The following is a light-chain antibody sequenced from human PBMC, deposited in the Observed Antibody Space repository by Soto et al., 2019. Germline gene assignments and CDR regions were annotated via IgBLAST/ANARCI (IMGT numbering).Light chain of an antibody. Sequence: DLVMTQTPLSSRVTLGQPASITCTSSESLVHSDGNTYLSWLHQRPGQPPRLLIHKISNRFPGVTDRFSGSGAGTEFTLRISRIEPEDAGTFFCLHVTPFPWAFGQGTKV. V-gene: IGKV2-24*01. CDR2: KIS. CDR3: LHVTPFPWA. J-gene: IGKJ1*01. CDR1: ESLVHSDGNTY.